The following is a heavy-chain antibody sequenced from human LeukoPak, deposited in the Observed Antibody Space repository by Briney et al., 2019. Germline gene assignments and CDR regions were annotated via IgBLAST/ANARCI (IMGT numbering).Heavy chain of an antibody. V-gene: IGHV3-23*01. J-gene: IGHJ4*02. CDR3: AKDPTMIVVVIPDY. CDR1: GFTFSSYA. CDR2: ISGSGGST. Sequence: GGSLRLSCAASGFTFSSYAMSWVRQAPGKGLEWVSAISGSGGSTYYADSVRGRFTISRDNSKNTLYLQMNSLRAEDTAVYYCAKDPTMIVVVIPDYWGQGTLVTVSS. D-gene: IGHD3-22*01.